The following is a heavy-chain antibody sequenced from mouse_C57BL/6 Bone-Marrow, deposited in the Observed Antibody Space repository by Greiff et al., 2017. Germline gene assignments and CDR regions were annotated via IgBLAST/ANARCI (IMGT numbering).Heavy chain of an antibody. V-gene: IGHV3-5*01. Sequence: EVKLQESGPGLVKPSQTVFLTCTVTGISITTGNYRWSWIRQFPGNKLEWIGYIYYSGTITYNPSLTSRTTITRDTPKNQFFLEMNSLTAEGTATYYCARESYDGFDYWGQGTTLTVSS. CDR3: ARESYDGFDY. CDR1: GISITTGNYR. J-gene: IGHJ2*01. CDR2: IYYSGTI. D-gene: IGHD2-3*01.